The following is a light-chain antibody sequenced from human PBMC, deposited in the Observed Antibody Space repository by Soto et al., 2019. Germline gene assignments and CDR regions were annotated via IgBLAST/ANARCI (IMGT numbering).Light chain of an antibody. CDR2: AAS. CDR3: QKDNSAPLS. V-gene: IGKV1-27*01. J-gene: IGKJ4*01. CDR1: QGIINY. Sequence: DIQMTQSPSSLSASVGDRVTITCRASQGIINYLAWYQQKPGKAPKLLIYAASTLQSGVTSRFSGSGSGTDFTLTISGLQPEDVATYYCQKDNSAPLSFGGGTKVEIK.